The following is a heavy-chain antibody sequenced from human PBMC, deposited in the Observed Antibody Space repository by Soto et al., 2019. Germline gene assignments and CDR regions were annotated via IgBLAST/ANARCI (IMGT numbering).Heavy chain of an antibody. D-gene: IGHD2-15*01. J-gene: IGHJ5*02. V-gene: IGHV4-39*01. CDR1: GGSISSSSYY. CDR3: ARHVPKYCSGGGCYPGANWFDP. Sequence: SETLSLTCTVSGGSISSSSYYWGWIRQPPGKGLEWIGSIYYSGSTYYNPSLKSRVTISEDTSKNQFSLKLSSVTAADTAVYYCARHVPKYCSGGGCYPGANWFDPWGQGTLVTVSS. CDR2: IYYSGST.